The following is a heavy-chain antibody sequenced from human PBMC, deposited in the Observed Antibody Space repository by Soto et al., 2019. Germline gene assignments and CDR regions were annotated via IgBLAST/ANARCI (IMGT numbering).Heavy chain of an antibody. CDR2: ISAYNGNT. Sequence: ASVKVSCKASGYTFTSYGISWVRPAPGQGLEWMGWISAYNGNTNYAQKVQGRVTMTTDTATSTAYMELRSLRSDDTAVYYCAWGTGSLGYSSGDSCYTFDYWGQGTLVTVSS. J-gene: IGHJ4*02. CDR3: AWGTGSLGYSSGDSCYTFDY. CDR1: GYTFTSYG. D-gene: IGHD2-15*01. V-gene: IGHV1-18*04.